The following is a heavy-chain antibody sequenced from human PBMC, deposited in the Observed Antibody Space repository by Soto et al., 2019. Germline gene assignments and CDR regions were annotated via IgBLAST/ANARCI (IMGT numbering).Heavy chain of an antibody. D-gene: IGHD6-13*01. V-gene: IGHV4-31*03. J-gene: IGHJ5*02. CDR3: ARATSYSSSWYPFDP. CDR2: IYYSGST. Sequence: TLSLTCTFSGGYISSGGDYWRWIRQHPGKGLEWIGYIYYSGSTYYNPSLKSRVTISVDTSKNQFSLKLSSVTAADTAVYYCARATSYSSSWYPFDPWGQGTLVTVSS. CDR1: GGYISSGGDY.